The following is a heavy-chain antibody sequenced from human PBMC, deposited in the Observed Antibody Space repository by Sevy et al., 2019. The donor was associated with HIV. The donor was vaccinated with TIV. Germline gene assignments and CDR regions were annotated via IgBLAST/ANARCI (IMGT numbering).Heavy chain of an antibody. CDR1: GLSVSDNY. J-gene: IGHJ4*02. CDR3: AKFRGQMVYTSFDY. CDR2: IYSDGRT. D-gene: IGHD2-8*01. Sequence: GGSLRLSCAASGLSVSDNYMNWVRQAPGKGLELVSVIYSDGRTYYADSVKGRFTISRDNSKNTLYLQMNSLRAEDTAVYYCAKFRGQMVYTSFDYWGQGTLVTVSS. V-gene: IGHV3-66*01.